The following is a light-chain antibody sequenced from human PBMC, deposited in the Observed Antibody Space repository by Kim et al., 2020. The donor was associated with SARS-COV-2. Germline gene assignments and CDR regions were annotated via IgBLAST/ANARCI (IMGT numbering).Light chain of an antibody. V-gene: IGLV2-11*01. CDR2: DVT. CDR1: SSDVGAYPY. J-gene: IGLJ1*01. CDR3: CSYAGSDTFV. Sequence: LTQPRSVSGSPGQSATISCTGTSSDVGAYPYVSWYQHHPGKVPKLMIYDVTRRPSGVPDRFSGSKSGNTASLTISGLQTEDEADYYCCSYAGSDTFVFGTGTKVTVL.